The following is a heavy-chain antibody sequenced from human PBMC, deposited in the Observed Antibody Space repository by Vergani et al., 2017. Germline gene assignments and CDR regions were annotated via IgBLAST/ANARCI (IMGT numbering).Heavy chain of an antibody. CDR3: AKSSNYYDSSGPLDY. J-gene: IGHJ4*02. CDR2: ISWDGGST. V-gene: IGHV3-43D*04. D-gene: IGHD3-22*01. Sequence: EVQLVESGGGLVKPGGFLRLSCAASGFTFDDYAMHWVRQAPGKGLEWVSLISWDGGSTYYADSVKGRFTISRDNSKNSLYLQMNSLRAEDTALYYCAKSSNYYDSSGPLDYWGQGTLVTVSS. CDR1: GFTFDDYA.